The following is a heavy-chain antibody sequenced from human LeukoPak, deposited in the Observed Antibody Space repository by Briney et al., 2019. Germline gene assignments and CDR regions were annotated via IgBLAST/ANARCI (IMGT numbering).Heavy chain of an antibody. CDR1: GFTFSKHV. CDR3: ARVHPLGRDLNDY. J-gene: IGHJ4*02. CDR2: ISSDGGST. D-gene: IGHD1-26*01. Sequence: GGPLSHPYAASGFTFSKHVMHWVRQAPGKGLEYVSAISSDGGSTYYANSVKGRFTISRDNSKNTLYLQMGSLRAEDMAVYYRARVHPLGRDLNDYWGQGTLVTVSS. V-gene: IGHV3-64*01.